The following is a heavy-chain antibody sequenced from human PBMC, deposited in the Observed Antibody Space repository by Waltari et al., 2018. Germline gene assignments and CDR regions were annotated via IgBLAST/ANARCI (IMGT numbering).Heavy chain of an antibody. J-gene: IGHJ4*02. Sequence: HVQPQESGPGLVRPSETLSLTCPVSGDFIRHDHWSSLRQAPGKGLEWIAYLRNTGGTKCTPSLESRVTVSAVTSKKQFYLRLTSVTAADTAVYYCARLPTKYSDSIGWGFFDQWGQGILVTVSS. V-gene: IGHV4-59*08. CDR2: LRNTGGT. CDR3: ARLPTKYSDSIGWGFFDQ. CDR1: GDFIRHDH. D-gene: IGHD3-22*01.